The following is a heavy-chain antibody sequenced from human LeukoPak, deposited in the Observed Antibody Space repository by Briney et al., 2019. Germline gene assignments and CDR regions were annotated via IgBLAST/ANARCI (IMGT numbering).Heavy chain of an antibody. V-gene: IGHV3-7*01. CDR1: GFTCSSYW. CDR3: AGTLWFGESDPYYFDY. CDR2: IKQDGSEK. D-gene: IGHD3-10*01. J-gene: IGHJ4*02. Sequence: GGSLRLSCAASGFTCSSYWMSWVRQAPGKGLEWVANIKQDGSEKYYVDSVKGRFTISRDNAKNSLYLQMNSLRAEDTAVYYCAGTLWFGESDPYYFDYWGQGTLVTVSS.